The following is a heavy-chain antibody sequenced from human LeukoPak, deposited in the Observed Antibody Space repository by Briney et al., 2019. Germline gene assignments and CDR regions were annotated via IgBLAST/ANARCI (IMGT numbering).Heavy chain of an antibody. V-gene: IGHV3-30*09. CDR3: ARTGESGGYFYHGMDV. J-gene: IGHJ6*02. CDR2: ISYHGGNK. D-gene: IGHD1-26*01. CDR1: GFTFGIYA. Sequence: GRSLRLSCAASGFTFGIYAMHWVRQAPGKGLEWVATISYHGGNKYHADSVRGRFAISRDNSKNILYLQMNSLRIEDTAVYYCARTGESGGYFYHGMDVWGQGTPVTVSS.